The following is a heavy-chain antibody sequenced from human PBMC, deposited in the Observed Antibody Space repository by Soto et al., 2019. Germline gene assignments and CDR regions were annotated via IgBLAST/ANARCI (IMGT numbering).Heavy chain of an antibody. Sequence: ASVKVSCKASGGTFSSYAISWVRQAPGQGLEWMGGIIPIFGTANYAQKFQGRVTMTRDTSTSTVHMELSNLRSEDTAVYFCARDGGYDVLTGHYILLYYLDNWGLGTLVTVSS. J-gene: IGHJ4*02. D-gene: IGHD3-9*01. CDR1: GGTFSSYA. CDR3: ARDGGYDVLTGHYILLYYLDN. CDR2: IIPIFGTA. V-gene: IGHV1-69*05.